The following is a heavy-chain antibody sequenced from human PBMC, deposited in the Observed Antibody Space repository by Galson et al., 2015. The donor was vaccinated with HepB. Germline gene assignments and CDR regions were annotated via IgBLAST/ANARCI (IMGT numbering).Heavy chain of an antibody. Sequence: SLRLSCAASGFTFSSYGMHWVRQAPGKGLEWVAVIWYDGSNKYYADSVKGRFTISRDNSKNTLYLQMNSLRAEDTAVYYCARDHGGGDYGDGPYDAFDIWGQGTMVTVSS. J-gene: IGHJ3*02. CDR2: IWYDGSNK. CDR1: GFTFSSYG. D-gene: IGHD4-17*01. CDR3: ARDHGGGDYGDGPYDAFDI. V-gene: IGHV3-33*08.